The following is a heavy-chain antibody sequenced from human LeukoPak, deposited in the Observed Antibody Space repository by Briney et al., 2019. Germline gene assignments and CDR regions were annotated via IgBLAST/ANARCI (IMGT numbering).Heavy chain of an antibody. V-gene: IGHV3-23*01. CDR2: ISGSDGSI. CDR1: GLTFSSYA. CDR3: AKRGSSGWYSD. J-gene: IGHJ4*02. Sequence: GGSLRLSCAASGLTFSSYAMSWVRQAPGKGLEWVSAISGSDGSIYYADSVKGRFTISRDNSKNTLYLQMNSLRAEDTAVYYCAKRGSSGWYSDWGQGTLVTVSS. D-gene: IGHD6-19*01.